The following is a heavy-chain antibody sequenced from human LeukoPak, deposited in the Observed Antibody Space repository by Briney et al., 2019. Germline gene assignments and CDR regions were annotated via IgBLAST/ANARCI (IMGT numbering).Heavy chain of an antibody. D-gene: IGHD2-15*01. CDR1: GGSISSGDYS. Sequence: PSETLSLTCTVSGGSISSGDYSWSWIRQPPGKGLEWIGYIYYSGSTYYNPSLKSRVTISVDTSKNQFSLKLSSVTAADTAVYYCARGSLLSAATPWGQGTLVTVSS. V-gene: IGHV4-30-4*01. CDR2: IYYSGST. J-gene: IGHJ5*02. CDR3: ARGSLLSAATP.